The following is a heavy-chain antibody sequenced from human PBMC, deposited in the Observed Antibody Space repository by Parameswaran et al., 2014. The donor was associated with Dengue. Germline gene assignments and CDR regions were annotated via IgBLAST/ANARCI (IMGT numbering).Heavy chain of an antibody. CDR2: IWYDGSNK. D-gene: IGHD4-17*01. Sequence: WIRQPPGKGLEWVAVIWYDGSNKYYADSVKGRFTISRDNSKNTLYLQMNSLRAEDTAVYYCARDPMTTVTTVYYFDYWGQGTLVTVSS. J-gene: IGHJ4*02. CDR3: ARDPMTTVTTVYYFDY. V-gene: IGHV3-33*01.